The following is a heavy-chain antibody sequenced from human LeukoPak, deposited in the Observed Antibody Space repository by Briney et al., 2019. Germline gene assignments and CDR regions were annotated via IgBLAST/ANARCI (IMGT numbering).Heavy chain of an antibody. V-gene: IGHV3-7*03. CDR1: GFTFSSYA. Sequence: SGGSLRLSCAASGFTFSSYAMHWVRQAPGKGLEWVASLNLDGSDKYYVDSVKGRFTISRDNAKNSLYLQMDSLRVEDTAVYYCAKGKRYPDYWGQGTLVTVSS. J-gene: IGHJ4*02. CDR3: AKGKRYPDY. CDR2: LNLDGSDK. D-gene: IGHD1-1*01.